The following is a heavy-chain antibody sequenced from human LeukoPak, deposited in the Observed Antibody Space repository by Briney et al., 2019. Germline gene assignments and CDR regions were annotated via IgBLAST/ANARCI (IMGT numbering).Heavy chain of an antibody. J-gene: IGHJ4*02. V-gene: IGHV3-7*01. Sequence: TGGSLRLSCAASGFTFSSYWMSWVRQAPGKGLEWVANIKQEGSEKYYVDSVKGRFTISRDNAKNPLYLQMNSLRAEDTAVYYCARDNSILGLAPQHEKRRIAAAGFDYWGQGTLVTVSS. CDR2: IKQEGSEK. CDR1: GFTFSSYW. D-gene: IGHD6-13*01. CDR3: ARDNSILGLAPQHEKRRIAAAGFDY.